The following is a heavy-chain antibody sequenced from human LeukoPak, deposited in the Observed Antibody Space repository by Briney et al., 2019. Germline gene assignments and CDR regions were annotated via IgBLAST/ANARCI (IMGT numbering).Heavy chain of an antibody. Sequence: GGSLRLSCAASGFIVSSNYMSWVRQAPGKGREGVSVIYNDGRTYYADSVKGRFTISRDNSKNTLYLQMNSLRADDTAMYYCARDPSGYSNAFDIWGQGTMVTVSS. CDR3: ARDPSGYSNAFDI. CDR1: GFIVSSNY. V-gene: IGHV3-53*01. CDR2: IYNDGRT. J-gene: IGHJ3*02. D-gene: IGHD3-22*01.